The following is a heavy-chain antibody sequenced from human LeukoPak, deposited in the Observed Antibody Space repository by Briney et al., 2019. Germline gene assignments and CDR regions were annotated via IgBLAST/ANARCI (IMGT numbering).Heavy chain of an antibody. CDR2: IKHDGSEK. Sequence: PGGSLRLSCAASGFIFTNVFMSWVRRAPGKGLEWVASIKHDGSEKYYVDSVRGRFTISRDNTMNSLYLQMSSLRAEDTAVYYCATDRGWRTTGYYLYYFEYWGQGTLVTFSS. V-gene: IGHV3-7*01. J-gene: IGHJ4*02. CDR1: GFIFTNVF. CDR3: ATDRGWRTTGYYLYYFEY. D-gene: IGHD3-9*01.